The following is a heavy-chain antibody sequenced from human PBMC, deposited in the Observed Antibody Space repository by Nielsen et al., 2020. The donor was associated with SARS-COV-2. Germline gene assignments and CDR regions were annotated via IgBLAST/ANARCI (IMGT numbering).Heavy chain of an antibody. CDR3: AREGEIQLWPVYNWFDP. CDR2: ISAYNGNT. D-gene: IGHD5-18*01. J-gene: IGHJ5*02. CDR1: GYTFTSYG. Sequence: ASVKVSCKASGYTFTSYGISWVRQAPGQGLEWMGWISAYNGNTNYAQKLQGRVTMTTDTSTSTAYMELRSLRSDDTAVYYCAREGEIQLWPVYNWFDPWGQGTLVTVSS. V-gene: IGHV1-18*01.